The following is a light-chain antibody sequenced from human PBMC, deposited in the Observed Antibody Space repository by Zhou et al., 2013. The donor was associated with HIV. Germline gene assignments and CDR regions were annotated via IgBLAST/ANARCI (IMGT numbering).Light chain of an antibody. CDR3: QQRIKWPIT. Sequence: EIVLTQSPVTLSLSPGERATLSCRASQSLSSYLAWYQQKPGQAPRLLIHDATNRATGIPARFSGSGSGTDFTLTISSLEPEDFAVYYCQQRIKWPITFGQGTRLE. CDR1: QSLSSY. V-gene: IGKV3-11*01. CDR2: DAT. J-gene: IGKJ5*01.